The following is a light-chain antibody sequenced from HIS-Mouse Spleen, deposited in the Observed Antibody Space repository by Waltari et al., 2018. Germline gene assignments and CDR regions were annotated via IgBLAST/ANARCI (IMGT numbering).Light chain of an antibody. CDR1: QSISSW. Sequence: DIQMTQPPSTLSASVGDRVTITCRASQSISSWLAWYQQKPGKAPKLLIYKASSLESGVPSRFSGSGSGTEFTLTISSLQPDDFATYYCQQYNSWITFGQGTRLEIK. CDR2: KAS. J-gene: IGKJ5*01. V-gene: IGKV1-5*03. CDR3: QQYNSWIT.